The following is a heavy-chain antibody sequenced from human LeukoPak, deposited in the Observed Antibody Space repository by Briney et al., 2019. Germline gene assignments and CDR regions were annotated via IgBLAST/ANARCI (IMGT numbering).Heavy chain of an antibody. CDR3: ATSRVGGVDY. J-gene: IGHJ4*02. CDR1: GGTFSSYA. CDR2: FDPEDGET. Sequence: GASVKVSCKASGGTFSSYAISWVRQAPGQGLEWMGGFDPEDGETIYAQKFQGRVTMTEDTSTDTAYMELSSLRSEDTAVYYCATSRVGGVDYWGQGTLVTVSS. D-gene: IGHD2-15*01. V-gene: IGHV1-24*01.